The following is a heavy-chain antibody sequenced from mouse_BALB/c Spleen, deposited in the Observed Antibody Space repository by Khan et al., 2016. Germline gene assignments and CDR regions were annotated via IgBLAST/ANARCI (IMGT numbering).Heavy chain of an antibody. CDR3: TRYGSSFPYYFVY. CDR1: GYSFTGYY. V-gene: IGHV1S34*01. Sequence: LVKTGASVKISCKASGYSFTGYYMHWVKQSHGKSLEWIGYISCYNGATSANHKFKGKATFTVDTSSSTAYMQCNSRISETSAVYYCTRYGSSFPYYFVYWGQVTTLTVSS. J-gene: IGHJ2*01. D-gene: IGHD1-1*01. CDR2: ISCYNGAT.